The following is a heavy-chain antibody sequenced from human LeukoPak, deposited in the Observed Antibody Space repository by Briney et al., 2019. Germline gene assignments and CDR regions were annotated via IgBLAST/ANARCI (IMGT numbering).Heavy chain of an antibody. Sequence: GRSLRLSCAASGFTFSSYGMHWVRQAPGKGLEWVAVIRYDGSNKYYADSVKGRFTISRDNSKNTLYLQMNSLRAEDTAVYYCAKEGRWYQYYFDYWGQGTLVTVSS. CDR1: GFTFSSYG. CDR3: AKEGRWYQYYFDY. J-gene: IGHJ4*02. CDR2: IRYDGSNK. V-gene: IGHV3-33*06. D-gene: IGHD2-2*01.